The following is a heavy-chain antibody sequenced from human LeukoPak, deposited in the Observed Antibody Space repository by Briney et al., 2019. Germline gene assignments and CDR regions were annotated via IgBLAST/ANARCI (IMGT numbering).Heavy chain of an antibody. CDR3: ARDLAWGGY. V-gene: IGHV3-74*01. CDR2: IYGDGSFT. CDR1: GFTFSNFW. Sequence: PGGSLRLSCAASGFTFSNFWMHWVRQAPGKGLVWVALIYGDGSFTRYADSVKGRFTISRDNAKNTVYLQMNSLRVEDTAVYYCARDLAWGGYWGQGTLVTVSS. J-gene: IGHJ4*02. D-gene: IGHD3-3*01.